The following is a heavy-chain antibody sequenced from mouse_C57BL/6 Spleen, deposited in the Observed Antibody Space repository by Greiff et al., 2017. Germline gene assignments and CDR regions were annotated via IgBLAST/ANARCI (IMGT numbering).Heavy chain of an antibody. CDR1: GFTFSSYA. Sequence: EVMLVESGGGLVKPGGSLKLSCAASGFTFSSYAMSWVRQTPEKRLEWVATISDGGSYTYYPDNVKGRFTISRDNAKNNLYLQMSHLKSEDTAMYYCARDRYYGSSYYAMGYWGQGTSVTVSS. V-gene: IGHV5-4*01. CDR2: ISDGGSYT. D-gene: IGHD1-1*01. CDR3: ARDRYYGSSYYAMGY. J-gene: IGHJ4*01.